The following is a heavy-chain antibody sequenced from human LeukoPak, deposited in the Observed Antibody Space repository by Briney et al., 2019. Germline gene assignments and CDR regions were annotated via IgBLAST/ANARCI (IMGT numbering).Heavy chain of an antibody. CDR3: AREKGWLVRFDY. Sequence: ASVKVSCKASGYTFTSYAMHWVRQAPGQRLEWMGWINAGNGNTKYSQKFQGRVTITRDTSASTAYTELSSLRSEDTAVYYCAREKGWLVRFDYWGQGTLVTVSS. V-gene: IGHV1-3*01. J-gene: IGHJ4*02. D-gene: IGHD6-19*01. CDR1: GYTFTSYA. CDR2: INAGNGNT.